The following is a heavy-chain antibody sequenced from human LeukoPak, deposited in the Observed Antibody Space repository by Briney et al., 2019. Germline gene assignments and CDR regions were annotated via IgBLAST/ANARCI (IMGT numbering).Heavy chain of an antibody. Sequence: GGSLRLSCEASGFTFRTHSMNWVRQAPGKGLEWVSSITKSSSYVYYADSVKGRFTISRDNAKNSLFLQMNNLGVDDTGVYYCARGSGVHVWGQGTLVIVSS. CDR2: ITKSSSYV. CDR1: GFTFRTHS. V-gene: IGHV3-21*04. D-gene: IGHD3-10*01. J-gene: IGHJ4*02. CDR3: ARGSGVHV.